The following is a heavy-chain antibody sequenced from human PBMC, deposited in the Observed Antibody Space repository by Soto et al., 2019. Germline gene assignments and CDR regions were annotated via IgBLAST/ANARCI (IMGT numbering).Heavy chain of an antibody. CDR3: ARSGDNSSFIDY. CDR2: VFYSGST. CDR1: GDSVRGCY. V-gene: IGHV4-59*02. J-gene: IGHJ4*02. D-gene: IGHD7-27*01. Sequence: SETLSLTCSVTGDSVRGCYWTWIRQPPGKGLEYIGYVFYSGSTSYNPSLKSRVAISIDTSKNHFSLKLNSVTAADTAVYFCARSGDNSSFIDYWGQGALVTVSS.